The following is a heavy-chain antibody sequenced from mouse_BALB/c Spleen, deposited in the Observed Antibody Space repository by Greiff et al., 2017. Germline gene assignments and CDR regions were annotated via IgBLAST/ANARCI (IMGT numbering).Heavy chain of an antibody. Sequence: VKLVESGPGLVAPSQSLSITCTVSGFSLTGYGVNWVRQPPGKGLEWLGMIWGDGSTDYNSALKSRLSISKDNSKSQVFLKMNSLQTDDTARYYCAREYYGNYDYYAMDYWGQGTSVTVSS. V-gene: IGHV2-6-7*01. CDR3: AREYYGNYDYYAMDY. CDR1: GFSLTGYG. J-gene: IGHJ4*01. CDR2: IWGDGST. D-gene: IGHD2-1*01.